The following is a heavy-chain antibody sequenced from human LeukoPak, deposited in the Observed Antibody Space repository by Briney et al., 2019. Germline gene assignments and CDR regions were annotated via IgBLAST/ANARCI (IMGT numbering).Heavy chain of an antibody. V-gene: IGHV3-74*01. Sequence: PGGSLRLSCTASGFTFKDYAMYWVRQAPGKGLVWVSRVNSDGSSTSYADSVKGRFTISRDNAKNTLYLQMNSLRAEDTAVYYCARASDSSGYYDYWGQGTLVTVSS. CDR2: VNSDGSST. CDR3: ARASDSSGYYDY. J-gene: IGHJ4*02. D-gene: IGHD3-22*01. CDR1: GFTFKDYA.